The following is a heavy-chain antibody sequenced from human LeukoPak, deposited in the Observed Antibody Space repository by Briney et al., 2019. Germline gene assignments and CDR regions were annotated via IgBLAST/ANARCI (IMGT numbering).Heavy chain of an antibody. CDR3: ARDNLGYCSSTSCPPGGD. Sequence: GGSPRLSCAASGFTFSSYGMHWVRQAPGKGLEWVAFIRYDGSNKYYADSVKGRFTISRDNSKNTLYLQMNSLRAEDTAVYYCARDNLGYCSSTSCPPGGDWGQGTLVTVSS. CDR1: GFTFSSYG. V-gene: IGHV3-30*02. D-gene: IGHD2-2*01. CDR2: IRYDGSNK. J-gene: IGHJ4*02.